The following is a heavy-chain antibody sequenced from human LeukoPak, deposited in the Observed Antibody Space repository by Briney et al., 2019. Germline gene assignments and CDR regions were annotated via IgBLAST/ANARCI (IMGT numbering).Heavy chain of an antibody. D-gene: IGHD6-13*01. J-gene: IGHJ4*02. V-gene: IGHV4-38-2*02. CDR3: ARGYGLQLVSY. Sequence: SETLSLTCTVSGYSISSGYYWGWIRQPPGKGLEWIGSINHSGSTYYNPSLKSRVTISVDTSKNQFSLKLSSVTAADTAVYYCARGYGLQLVSYWGQGTLVTVSS. CDR1: GYSISSGYY. CDR2: INHSGST.